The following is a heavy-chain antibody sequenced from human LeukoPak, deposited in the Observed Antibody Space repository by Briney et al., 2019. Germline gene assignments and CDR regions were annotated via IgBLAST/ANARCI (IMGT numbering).Heavy chain of an antibody. Sequence: GGSLRLSCAAPGFTFSNYWMHWVRQAPGKGLVWVSRINTDGSRTSYADSVKGRFTISRDNAKNTLHLQMNSLRAEDTAVYYCARVNWNYGDYWGQGTLVTVSS. D-gene: IGHD1-20*01. J-gene: IGHJ4*02. CDR2: INTDGSRT. CDR1: GFTFSNYW. CDR3: ARVNWNYGDY. V-gene: IGHV3-74*01.